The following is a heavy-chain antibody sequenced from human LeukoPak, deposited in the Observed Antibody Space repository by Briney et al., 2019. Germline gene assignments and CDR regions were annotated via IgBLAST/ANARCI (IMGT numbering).Heavy chain of an antibody. CDR2: ISSSSTYI. CDR3: ARGGGYSGYDLDAFDI. J-gene: IGHJ3*02. Sequence: KTAGSLRLSCAAPGFTFRRDSMNWLRQAPGKGLQWVSSISSSSTYIYYADSVKGRFTSSRDNAKNSLHLQMNSLRAEDTAVYYCARGGGYSGYDLDAFDIWGQGTMVTVSS. CDR1: GFTFRRDS. V-gene: IGHV3-21*01. D-gene: IGHD5-12*01.